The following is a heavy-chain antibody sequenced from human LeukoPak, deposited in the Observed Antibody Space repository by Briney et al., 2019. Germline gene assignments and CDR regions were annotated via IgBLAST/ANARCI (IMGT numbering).Heavy chain of an antibody. CDR2: MNPNSGNT. Sequence: ASVKVSCKASGYTFTSYDINWVRQATGQGLEWMGWMNPNSGNTGYAQKFQGRVTMTRNTSISTAYMDLSSLRSEETDVYYCARYYYHYYYYYMDVWGKGTTVTISS. D-gene: IGHD5-12*01. J-gene: IGHJ6*03. CDR1: GYTFTSYD. V-gene: IGHV1-8*01. CDR3: ARYYYHYYYYYMDV.